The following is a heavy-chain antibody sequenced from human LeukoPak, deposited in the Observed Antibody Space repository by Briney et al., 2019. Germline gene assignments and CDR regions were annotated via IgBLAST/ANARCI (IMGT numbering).Heavy chain of an antibody. V-gene: IGHV3-53*01. D-gene: IGHD7-27*01. Sequence: GGSVRLSCAASGFTVSSSYMSWVRQAPGKGLEWVSIIYSGGSTHYADSVRGRFTLSRDNSKNTLYLQMNSLRAEDTAVYYCARLVTGDPNWFDPWGQGTLVTVSS. CDR3: ARLVTGDPNWFDP. CDR1: GFTVSSSY. CDR2: IYSGGST. J-gene: IGHJ5*02.